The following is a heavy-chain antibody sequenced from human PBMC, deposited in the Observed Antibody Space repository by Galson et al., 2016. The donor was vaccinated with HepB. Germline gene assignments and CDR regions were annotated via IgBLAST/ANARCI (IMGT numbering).Heavy chain of an antibody. V-gene: IGHV3-7*03. CDR1: GFTFSDSY. D-gene: IGHD3-22*01. Sequence: SLRLSCATSGFTFSDSYMTWVRLAPGKGLEWVANIDPDGTEKVYVGSARGRFTISRDNTNNLLYLQMDSLRLEDTAVYYCATKRYYYDSTKFGWFDSWGQGTLVTVSS. CDR2: IDPDGTEK. CDR3: ATKRYYYDSTKFGWFDS. J-gene: IGHJ5*01.